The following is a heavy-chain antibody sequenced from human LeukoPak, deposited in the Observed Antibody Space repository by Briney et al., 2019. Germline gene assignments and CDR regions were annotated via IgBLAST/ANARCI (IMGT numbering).Heavy chain of an antibody. CDR3: AGLSGYDPYYFDY. D-gene: IGHD5-12*01. Sequence: GASVRVFCKASGYSFTGYYMHWVRQAPGQGLEWMGCINPNSGGTDYAQKFQGRVTMTRDTSISTAYMELSRLTSDDTAVYYCAGLSGYDPYYFDYWGQGTLVAVSS. CDR2: INPNSGGT. CDR1: GYSFTGYY. J-gene: IGHJ4*02. V-gene: IGHV1-2*02.